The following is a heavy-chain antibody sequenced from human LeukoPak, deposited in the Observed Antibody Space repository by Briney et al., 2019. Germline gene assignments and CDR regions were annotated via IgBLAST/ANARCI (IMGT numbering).Heavy chain of an antibody. V-gene: IGHV1-69*01. J-gene: IGHJ3*02. CDR3: ARALNYDFWSGLGGAFDI. CDR1: GGTFSSYA. CDR2: IIPIFGTA. Sequence: GASVKVSCKASGGTFSSYAISWVRQAPGQGLEWMGGIIPIFGTANYAQKFQGRVTITADESTSTAYMELSSLRSEDTAVYYCARALNYDFWSGLGGAFDIWGQETMVTVSS. D-gene: IGHD3-3*01.